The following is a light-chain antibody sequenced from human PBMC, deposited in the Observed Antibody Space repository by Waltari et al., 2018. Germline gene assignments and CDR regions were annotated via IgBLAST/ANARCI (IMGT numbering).Light chain of an antibody. CDR3: QRYSSSPLT. J-gene: IGKJ4*01. V-gene: IGKV3-20*01. Sequence: VILTQSPATLSLSPGERATLSCRASQSVSSYLAWYQQKPGQAPRLLIDGASRRATGIPDRVSGSGSGTDFTRTISSLEPEDFAVYYCQRYSSSPLTFGGGTKVEIK. CDR1: QSVSSY. CDR2: GAS.